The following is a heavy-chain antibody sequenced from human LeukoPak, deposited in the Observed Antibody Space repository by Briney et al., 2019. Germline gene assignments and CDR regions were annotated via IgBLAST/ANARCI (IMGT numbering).Heavy chain of an antibody. Sequence: ASVKVSCKASGYTFTSYDINWVRQATGQGLEWMGWMNPNSGNTGYVQKFQGRVTMTRNTSISTAYMELSSLRSEDTAVYYCASSYLYYGLGHWGQGTLVTVSS. D-gene: IGHD3-10*01. CDR3: ASSYLYYGLGH. CDR2: MNPNSGNT. CDR1: GYTFTSYD. J-gene: IGHJ4*02. V-gene: IGHV1-8*01.